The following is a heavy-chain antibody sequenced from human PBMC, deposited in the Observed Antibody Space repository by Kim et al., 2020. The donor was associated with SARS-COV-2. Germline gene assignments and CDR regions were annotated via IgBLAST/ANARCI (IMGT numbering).Heavy chain of an antibody. V-gene: IGHV5-10-1*01. D-gene: IGHD6-19*01. J-gene: IGHJ4*02. CDR3: ARHPSSGWDLDY. Sequence: NYRPSFQGHVTISADKSISTAYLQWSSLKASDTAMYYCARHPSSGWDLDYWGQGTLVTVSS.